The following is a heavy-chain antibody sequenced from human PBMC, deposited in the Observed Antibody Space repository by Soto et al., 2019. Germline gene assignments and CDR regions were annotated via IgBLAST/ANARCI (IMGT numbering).Heavy chain of an antibody. CDR3: ARSMITFGGVIDPHFDY. J-gene: IGHJ4*02. V-gene: IGHV4-59*08. Sequence: SETLSLTCTVSGGSISSYYWSWIPQPPGKGLEWIGYIYYSGSTNYNPSLKSRVTISVDTSKNQFSLKLSSVTAADTAVYYCARSMITFGGVIDPHFDYWGQGTLVTVS. D-gene: IGHD3-16*02. CDR1: GGSISSYY. CDR2: IYYSGST.